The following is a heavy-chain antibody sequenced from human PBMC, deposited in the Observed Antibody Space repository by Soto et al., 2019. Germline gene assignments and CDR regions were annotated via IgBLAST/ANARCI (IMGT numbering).Heavy chain of an antibody. Sequence: EVQLVESGGGLVQPGGSLRLSCAASGFTFSSYSMNWVRQAPGKGLEWVSYISSSSSTIYYADSVKGRFTISRDNAKNPLDLQRNSLRAEDTAVYYCARDLGGVHIVVVTAIDYWGQGTLVTVSS. CDR2: ISSSSSTI. D-gene: IGHD2-21*02. CDR1: GFTFSSYS. CDR3: ARDLGGVHIVVVTAIDY. V-gene: IGHV3-48*01. J-gene: IGHJ4*02.